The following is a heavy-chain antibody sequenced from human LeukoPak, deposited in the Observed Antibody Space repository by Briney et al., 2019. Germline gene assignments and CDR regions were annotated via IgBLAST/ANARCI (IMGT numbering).Heavy chain of an antibody. J-gene: IGHJ6*03. V-gene: IGHV1-69*13. CDR2: IIPIFGTA. Sequence: ASVKVSCKAFGGTFSSYAISWVRQAPGQGLEWMGGIIPIFGTANYAQKFQGRVTITADESTSTAYMELSSLRSEDTAVYYCARVATGGYYYYYYMDVWGKGTTVTVSS. CDR1: GGTFSSYA. CDR3: ARVATGGYYYYYYMDV. D-gene: IGHD3-16*01.